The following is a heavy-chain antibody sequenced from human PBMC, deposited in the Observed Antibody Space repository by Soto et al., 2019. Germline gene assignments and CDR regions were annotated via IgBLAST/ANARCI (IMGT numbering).Heavy chain of an antibody. V-gene: IGHV1-69*12. J-gene: IGHJ5*02. D-gene: IGHD6-13*01. Sequence: QVQLVQSGAEVKKPGSSVKVSCKASGGTFSSYAISWVRQAPGQGLEWMGGIIPIFGTANYAQKFQGRVTITADESTSTAYMELSSLRSEDTAVYYCAMGPRESIEGLKYDIAATAPWFDPWGQGTLVTVSS. CDR2: IIPIFGTA. CDR3: AMGPRESIEGLKYDIAATAPWFDP. CDR1: GGTFSSYA.